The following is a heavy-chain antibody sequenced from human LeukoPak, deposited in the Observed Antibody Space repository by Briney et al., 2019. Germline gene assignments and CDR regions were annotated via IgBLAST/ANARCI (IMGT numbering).Heavy chain of an antibody. D-gene: IGHD3-10*01. J-gene: IGHJ6*03. CDR1: GFTFSSYG. Sequence: GGSLRLSCAASGFTFSSYGMHWVRQAPGKGLEWVTFIPYDGSNTWYADSVKGRFTISRDNSKNTLYLQMNSLRVEDTAVYYCAKGVGGSANYYYMDVWGRGTTVTVSS. V-gene: IGHV3-30*02. CDR3: AKGVGGSANYYYMDV. CDR2: IPYDGSNT.